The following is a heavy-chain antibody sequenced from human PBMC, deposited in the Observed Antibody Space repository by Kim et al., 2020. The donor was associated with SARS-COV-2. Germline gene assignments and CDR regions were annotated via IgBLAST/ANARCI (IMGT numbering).Heavy chain of an antibody. CDR3: ASGYSATREAN. D-gene: IGHD5-18*01. CDR2: A. Sequence: ANYAQKFQGRVTITADESTSTAYMELSSLRSEDTAVYYCASGYSATREANWGQGTLVTVSS. V-gene: IGHV1-69*01. J-gene: IGHJ4*02.